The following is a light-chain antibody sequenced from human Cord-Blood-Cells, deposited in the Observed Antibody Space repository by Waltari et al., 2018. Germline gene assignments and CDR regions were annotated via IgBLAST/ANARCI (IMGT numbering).Light chain of an antibody. V-gene: IGKV3-11*01. CDR1: QSVSSY. CDR2: DAS. J-gene: IGKJ2*01. CDR3: QQRSNWPPMYT. Sequence: EIVLTQSPATLSLSHGERATLSCRASQSVSSYLAWYQQKPGQAPRLLIYDASNRATGIPARFSGSGSGTDFTLTISSLEPEDFAVYYCQQRSNWPPMYTFGQGTKLEIK.